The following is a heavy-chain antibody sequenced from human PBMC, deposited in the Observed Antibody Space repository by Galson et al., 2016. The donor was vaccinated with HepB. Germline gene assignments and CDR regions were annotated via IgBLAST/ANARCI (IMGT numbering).Heavy chain of an antibody. CDR2: ISGSGGST. D-gene: IGHD3-22*01. J-gene: IGHJ3*02. V-gene: IGHV3-23*01. Sequence: SLRLSCAASGFTFSSYAMSWVRQAPGKGLEWVSAISGSGGSTYYADSVKGRFTISRDNSKNMLFLQMNSLRAEDTAVYYCARDEGDSNGWSAFEIWGKGTMVFVSP. CDR3: ARDEGDSNGWSAFEI. CDR1: GFTFSSYA.